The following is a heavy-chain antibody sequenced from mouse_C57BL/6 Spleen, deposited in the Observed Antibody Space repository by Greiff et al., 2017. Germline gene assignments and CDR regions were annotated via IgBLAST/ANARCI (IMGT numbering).Heavy chain of an antibody. CDR2: ISSGGSYT. CDR1: GFTFSSYG. CDR3: ARGTTVVATPFAY. D-gene: IGHD1-1*01. V-gene: IGHV5-6*01. Sequence: EVQLVESGGDLVKPGGSLKLSCAASGFTFSSYGVSWVRQTPDKRLEWVATISSGGSYTYYPDSVKGRFTISRDNAKNTLYLQMSSLKSEDTAMYYCARGTTVVATPFAYWGQGTLVTVSA. J-gene: IGHJ3*01.